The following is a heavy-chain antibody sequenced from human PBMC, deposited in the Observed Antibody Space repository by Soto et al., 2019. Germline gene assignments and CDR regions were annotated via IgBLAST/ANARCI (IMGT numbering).Heavy chain of an antibody. V-gene: IGHV3-33*01. Sequence: QVQLVESGGGVIQPGRSLRLSCAASGFTFSSYGMHWVRQAPGKGLEWVAVIWYDGSNKYYADSVKGRFTISRDNSKNTXXLXMXXLRAEDTAVYYCARDLRCSSTSCYGRYYYYYGMDVWGQGTTVTVSS. CDR3: ARDLRCSSTSCYGRYYYYYGMDV. CDR1: GFTFSSYG. CDR2: IWYDGSNK. D-gene: IGHD2-2*01. J-gene: IGHJ6*02.